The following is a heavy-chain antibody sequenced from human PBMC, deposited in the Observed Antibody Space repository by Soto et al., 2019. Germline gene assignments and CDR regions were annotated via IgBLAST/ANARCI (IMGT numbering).Heavy chain of an antibody. V-gene: IGHV4-31*03. CDR2: IYYSGST. Sequence: QVQLQESGPGLVKPSQALSLTSTVSGGSVSSGGYYWSWIRQHPGKGLEWIGYIYYSGSTYYDPSLKSRVTISVDTSKNQFSLNLSSVTASDTAVYYCARGVVSSWYPYAFDIWGQGTMVTVSS. CDR1: GGSVSSGGYY. J-gene: IGHJ3*02. CDR3: ARGVVSSWYPYAFDI. D-gene: IGHD6-13*01.